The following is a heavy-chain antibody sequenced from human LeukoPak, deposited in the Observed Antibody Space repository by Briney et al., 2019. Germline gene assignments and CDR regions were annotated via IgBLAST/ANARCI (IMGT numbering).Heavy chain of an antibody. D-gene: IGHD5-12*01. V-gene: IGHV1-69*13. CDR3: ARDSGYDSSYYYYGMDV. CDR1: GGTFSSYA. CDR2: SIPIFGTA. J-gene: IGHJ6*04. Sequence: GASVKVSCKASGGTFSSYAISWVRQAPGQGLEWMGGSIPIFGTANYAQKFQGRVTITADESTSTAYMELSSLRAEETALYYCARDSGYDSSYYYYGMDVWGKGTTVTVSS.